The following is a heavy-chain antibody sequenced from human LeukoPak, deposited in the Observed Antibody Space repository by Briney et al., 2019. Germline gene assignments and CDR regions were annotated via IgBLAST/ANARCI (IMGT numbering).Heavy chain of an antibody. J-gene: IGHJ6*04. V-gene: IGHV3-23*01. CDR1: GFTFSSFG. Sequence: GGSLRLSCAASGFTFSSFGMSWVRQAPGKGLEWVSSISGSGGRTYYTDSVKGRFTISRDNSKNTLYLQMNSLRAEDTAVYYCARARITLDVWGKGTTVTVSS. CDR3: ARARITLDV. CDR2: ISGSGGRT. D-gene: IGHD3-10*01.